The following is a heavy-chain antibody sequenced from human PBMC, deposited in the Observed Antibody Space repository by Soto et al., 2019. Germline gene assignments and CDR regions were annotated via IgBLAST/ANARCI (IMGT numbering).Heavy chain of an antibody. J-gene: IGHJ6*02. D-gene: IGHD3-10*01. Sequence: EVQLLESGGDLVQPGGSLRLSCAASGLNFSDYAMTWVRQAPGKGLEWVSSVSNRGDITYYADSVKGRFTISGTNSKNTSSRRINRRRAEDTALYYCARGGRGVSGSPGSYYYSGLDVWGQGTTVTVSS. CDR1: GLNFSDYA. CDR3: ARGGRGVSGSPGSYYYSGLDV. V-gene: IGHV3-23*01. CDR2: VSNRGDIT.